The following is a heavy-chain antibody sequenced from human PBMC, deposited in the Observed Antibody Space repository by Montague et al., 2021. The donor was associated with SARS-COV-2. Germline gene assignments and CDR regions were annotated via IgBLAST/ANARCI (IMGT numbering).Heavy chain of an antibody. D-gene: IGHD4-17*01. V-gene: IGHV3-7*03. Sequence: FPRLSCAASGFTFSSYWMSWVRQAPGKGLEWVANIKQDGSEKYYVDSVKGRFTISRDNAKNSLYLQMNSLRAEDTAVYYCARDRIKYGPYNWFDPWGQGTLVTVSS. CDR2: IKQDGSEK. CDR1: GFTFSSYW. J-gene: IGHJ5*02. CDR3: ARDRIKYGPYNWFDP.